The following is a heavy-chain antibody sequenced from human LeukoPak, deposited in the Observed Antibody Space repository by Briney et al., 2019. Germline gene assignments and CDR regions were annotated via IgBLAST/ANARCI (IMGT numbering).Heavy chain of an antibody. J-gene: IGHJ2*01. CDR2: ISGSGGST. Sequence: GGSLRLSCVASGFTFSTYGMHWVRQAPGKGLEWVSAISGSGGSTYYADSVKGRFTISRDNSKNTLYLQMNSLRAEDTAVYYCARVVTATTPWYFDLWGRGTLVTVSS. CDR1: GFTFSTYG. D-gene: IGHD2-21*02. V-gene: IGHV3-23*01. CDR3: ARVVTATTPWYFDL.